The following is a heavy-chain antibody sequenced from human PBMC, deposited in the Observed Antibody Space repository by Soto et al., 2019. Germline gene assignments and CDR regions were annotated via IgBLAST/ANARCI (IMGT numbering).Heavy chain of an antibody. J-gene: IGHJ4*02. CDR3: GELEGTGKISYHFGH. CDR1: GDSINSDNYY. D-gene: IGHD2-21*02. Sequence: QLQLQESGPGLVKPSETLSLTCSVSGDSINSDNYYWGWIRQPPGKGLEWIGSIYYRGNTYYNPFPKARGTLFLDKSKGQVSPKADSVTAAGSAWYFCGELEGTGKISYHFGHLGQGTLGTGS. V-gene: IGHV4-39*01. CDR2: IYYRGNT.